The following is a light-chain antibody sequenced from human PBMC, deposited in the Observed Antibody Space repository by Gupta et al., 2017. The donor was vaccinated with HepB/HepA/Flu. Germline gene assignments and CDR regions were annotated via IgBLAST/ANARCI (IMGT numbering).Light chain of an antibody. V-gene: IGLV2-14*03. CDR3: SSDTTSSNYL. J-gene: IGLJ1*01. CDR2: DVN. CDR1: RSDIGYYDY. Sequence: SALTQPASVSGSPGQSITVSCTGTRSDIGYYDYVSWYQQDPGKAPKLIIYDVNNRPSGVAGCFSASKSANTASLTISALPEEDAADYYCSSDTTSSNYLFGSGTKVTVL.